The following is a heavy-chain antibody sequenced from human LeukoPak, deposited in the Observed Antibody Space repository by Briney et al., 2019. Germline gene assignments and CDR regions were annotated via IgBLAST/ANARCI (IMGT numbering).Heavy chain of an antibody. CDR1: GGSISSSNW. V-gene: IGHV4-4*02. CDR3: ARLAAYSGNYYFDY. CDR2: IYHSGST. J-gene: IGHJ4*02. D-gene: IGHD1-26*01. Sequence: SGTLSLTCAVSGGSISSSNWWGWVRQPPGKGLEWIGEIYHSGSTNYNPSLKSRVTISVDKSKNQFSLKLSSVTAADTAVYYCARLAAYSGNYYFDYWGQGTLVTVSS.